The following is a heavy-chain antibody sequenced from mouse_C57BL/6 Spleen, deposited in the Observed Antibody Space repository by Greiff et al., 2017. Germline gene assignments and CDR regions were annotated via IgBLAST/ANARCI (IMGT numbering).Heavy chain of an antibody. Sequence: VQGVESGAELVRPGASVKLSCKASGYTFTDYYINWVKQRPGQGLEWIARIYPGSGNTYYNEKFKGKATLTAEKSSSTAYMQLSSLTSEDSAVYFCAREEDGYYSYAMDYWGQGTSVTVSS. CDR1: GYTFTDYY. V-gene: IGHV1-76*01. D-gene: IGHD2-3*01. CDR3: AREEDGYYSYAMDY. J-gene: IGHJ4*01. CDR2: IYPGSGNT.